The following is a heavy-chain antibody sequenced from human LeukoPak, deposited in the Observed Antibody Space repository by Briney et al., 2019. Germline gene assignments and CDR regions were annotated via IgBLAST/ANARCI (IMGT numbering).Heavy chain of an antibody. CDR3: SRIKYGGNSGYHFDY. Sequence: GGSLRLSCSASGFNFNYFAMSWVRQAPGKRLEWGSTIGDSGSGGSYADSVRGRFTISRDNSKNMVYLQMHSLRVDDSAVYYCSRIKYGGNSGYHFDYWGQGTLVTVSS. CDR2: IGDSGSGG. J-gene: IGHJ4*02. CDR1: GFNFNYFA. V-gene: IGHV3-23*01. D-gene: IGHD4-23*01.